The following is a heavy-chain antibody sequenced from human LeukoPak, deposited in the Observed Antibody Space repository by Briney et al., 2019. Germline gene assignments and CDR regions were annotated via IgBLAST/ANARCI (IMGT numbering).Heavy chain of an antibody. J-gene: IGHJ3*02. CDR2: IYSGGST. D-gene: IGHD2-2*01. Sequence: GGSLRLSCAASGFTVSSNYMSWVRQAPGKGLEWVSVIYSGGSTYYADYVKGRFTISRDNSKNTLYLQMNSLRAEDTAVYYCARQSTSCYPYHDAFDIWGQGTMVTVSS. CDR1: GFTVSSNY. CDR3: ARQSTSCYPYHDAFDI. V-gene: IGHV3-53*01.